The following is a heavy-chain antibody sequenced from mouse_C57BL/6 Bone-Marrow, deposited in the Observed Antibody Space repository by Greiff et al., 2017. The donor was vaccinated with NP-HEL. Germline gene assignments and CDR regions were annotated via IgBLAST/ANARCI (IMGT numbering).Heavy chain of an antibody. CDR1: GYTFTGYW. Sequence: QVQLQQSGAELMKPGASVKLSCKATGYTFTGYWIEWVKQRPGHGLEWIGEILPGSGSTNYTEKFKGKATFTADTSSNTAYMQLSSLTTEDSAIYYCAMILPPYWYFDVWGTGTTVTVSS. CDR3: AMILPPYWYFDV. V-gene: IGHV1-9*01. J-gene: IGHJ1*03. CDR2: ILPGSGST. D-gene: IGHD2-10*01.